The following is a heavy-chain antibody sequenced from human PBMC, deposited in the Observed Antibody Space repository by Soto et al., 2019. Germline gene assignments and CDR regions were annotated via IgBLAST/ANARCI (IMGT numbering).Heavy chain of an antibody. V-gene: IGHV1-18*01. CDR1: GYTFTSYG. D-gene: IGHD2-2*01. J-gene: IGHJ6*02. Sequence: ASVKVSCKASGYTFTSYGISWVRQAPGQGLEWMGWISAYNGNTNYAQKLQGRVTMTTDTSTSTAYMELRSLRSDDTAVYYCARVGSVVVPAANYYYYGMDVWGQGTTVTVSS. CDR2: ISAYNGNT. CDR3: ARVGSVVVPAANYYYYGMDV.